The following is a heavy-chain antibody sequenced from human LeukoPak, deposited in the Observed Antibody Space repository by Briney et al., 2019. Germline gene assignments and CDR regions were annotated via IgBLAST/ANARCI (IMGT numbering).Heavy chain of an antibody. CDR1: GGSISSYY. CDR2: IYYSGST. Sequence: SETLSLTCTVSGGSISSYYWSWIRQPPGKGLEWIGYIYYSGSTNYNPSLKSRATISVDTSKNQFSLKLSSVTAADTAVYYCARDRSPLSENWFDPWGQGTLVTVSS. J-gene: IGHJ5*02. V-gene: IGHV4-59*01. D-gene: IGHD1-14*01. CDR3: ARDRSPLSENWFDP.